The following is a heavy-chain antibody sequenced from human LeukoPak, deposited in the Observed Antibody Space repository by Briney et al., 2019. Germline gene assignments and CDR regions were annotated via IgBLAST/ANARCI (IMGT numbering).Heavy chain of an antibody. V-gene: IGHV4-39*07. CDR1: GASISSTSYY. CDR2: ISYSGTT. J-gene: IGHJ4*02. CDR3: ARAIRDYSRGYSLHFDY. D-gene: IGHD3-22*01. Sequence: SETLSLTCSVSGASISSTSYYWGWIRRPPGKGLEWIGSISYSGTTFYSPSLESRVTISADTSKNQFSLNLSSVTAADTAVYYCARAIRDYSRGYSLHFDYWGQGTLVTVSS.